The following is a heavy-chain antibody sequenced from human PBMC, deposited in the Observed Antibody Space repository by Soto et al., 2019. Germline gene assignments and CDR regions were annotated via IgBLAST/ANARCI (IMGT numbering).Heavy chain of an antibody. V-gene: IGHV2-26*01. CDR3: ARLRPSSYGSGSYCDDY. CDR2: IFSNDER. D-gene: IGHD3-10*01. J-gene: IGHJ4*02. Sequence: QVTLKESGHVLVKTTEALTLTCTVSGFSLSDSRMGVSWIRQPPGKALEWLAHIFSNDERSYNPSLQPRLTISRDTSKSQVVLTMTNMDPVDSGTYYCARLRPSSYGSGSYCDDYWGQGTLVTVSS. CDR1: GFSLSDSRMG.